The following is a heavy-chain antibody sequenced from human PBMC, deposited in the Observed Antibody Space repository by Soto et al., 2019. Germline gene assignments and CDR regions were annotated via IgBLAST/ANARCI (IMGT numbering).Heavy chain of an antibody. CDR1: GFSLSTSGVG. Sequence: SGPTLVNPTQTLTLTCTFSGFSLSTSGVGVGWIRQPPGKALEWLALIYWDDDKRYSPSLKSRLTITKDTSKNQVVLTMTNMDPVDTATYYCAHWLLTAAGSTYYYYYYMDVWGKGTTVTVSS. J-gene: IGHJ6*03. CDR2: IYWDDDK. CDR3: AHWLLTAAGSTYYYYYYMDV. V-gene: IGHV2-5*02. D-gene: IGHD6-13*01.